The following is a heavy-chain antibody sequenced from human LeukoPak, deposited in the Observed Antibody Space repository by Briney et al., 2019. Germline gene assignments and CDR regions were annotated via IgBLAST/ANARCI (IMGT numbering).Heavy chain of an antibody. V-gene: IGHV3-30*18. J-gene: IGHJ4*02. CDR3: AKDLITYYDFWSGSRKIDY. D-gene: IGHD3-3*01. Sequence: GGSLRLSCAASGFTFSSYGMHWVRQAPGKGLEWVAVKSYDGSNKYYADSVKGRFTISRDNSKNTLYLQMNSLRAEDTAVYYCAKDLITYYDFWSGSRKIDYWGQGTLVTVSS. CDR1: GFTFSSYG. CDR2: KSYDGSNK.